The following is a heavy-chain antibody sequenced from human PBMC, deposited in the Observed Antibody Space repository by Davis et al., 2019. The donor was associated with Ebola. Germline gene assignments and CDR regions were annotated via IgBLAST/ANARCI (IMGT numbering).Heavy chain of an antibody. CDR2: IYPGNSDA. Sequence: GESLKISCKTSGYSFTSYWIGWVRQMPGKGLQWMGVIYPGNSDARYSPSFQGQVTISVDKSTSTTYLQWSSLKASDTAMYYCARHRSFLTGTTYYYYGMDVWGQGTTVTVSS. D-gene: IGHD3-9*01. J-gene: IGHJ6*02. V-gene: IGHV5-51*01. CDR1: GYSFTSYW. CDR3: ARHRSFLTGTTYYYYGMDV.